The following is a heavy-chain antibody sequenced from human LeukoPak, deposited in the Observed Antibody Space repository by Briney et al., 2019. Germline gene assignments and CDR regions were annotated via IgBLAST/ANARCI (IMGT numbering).Heavy chain of an antibody. CDR3: AKDAFCTSTNCYASYFDY. V-gene: IGHV3-74*01. Sequence: GGSLRLSCAASGLTFSSHWMHWVRQAPGKGLVWVSRITNDGSSTTYADSVKGRFTISRDRSKNTLYLQMHSLRAEDTAVYYCAKDAFCTSTNCYASYFDYWGQGTLVTVSS. CDR1: GLTFSSHW. D-gene: IGHD2-2*01. CDR2: ITNDGSST. J-gene: IGHJ4*02.